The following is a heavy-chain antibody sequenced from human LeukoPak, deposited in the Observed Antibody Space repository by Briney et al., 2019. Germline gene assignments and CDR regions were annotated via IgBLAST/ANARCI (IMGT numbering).Heavy chain of an antibody. D-gene: IGHD2-2*01. J-gene: IGHJ5*02. CDR3: ASGGRESSTSCCNWFDP. CDR2: INHSGST. Sequence: PSETLSLTCAVSGGSFSGYYWSWIRQPPGKGLEWIWEINHSGSTNYNPSLKSRVTISVDTSKNHFSLKLSSVTAADTAVYYCASGGRESSTSCCNWFDPWGQGTLVTVSS. V-gene: IGHV4-34*01. CDR1: GGSFSGYY.